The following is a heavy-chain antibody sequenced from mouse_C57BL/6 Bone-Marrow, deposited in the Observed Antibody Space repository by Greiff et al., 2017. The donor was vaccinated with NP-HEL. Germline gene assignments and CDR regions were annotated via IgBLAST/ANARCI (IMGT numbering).Heavy chain of an antibody. D-gene: IGHD2-3*01. CDR3: ARDGDVGYAMDY. V-gene: IGHV1-50*01. CDR1: GYTFTSYW. J-gene: IGHJ4*01. Sequence: QVQLQQPGAELVKPGASVKLSCKASGYTFTSYWMQWVQQRPGQGLEWIGEIDPSDSYTNYNQKFKGKATLTVDTSSSTAYMQLSSLTSEDSAVYDCARDGDVGYAMDYWGQGTSVTVSS. CDR2: IDPSDSYT.